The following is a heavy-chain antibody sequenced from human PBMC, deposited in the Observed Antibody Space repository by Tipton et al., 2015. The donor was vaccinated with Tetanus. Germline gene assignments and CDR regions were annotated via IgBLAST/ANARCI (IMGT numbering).Heavy chain of an antibody. J-gene: IGHJ4*02. CDR2: IYQTDST. CDR1: GGLITTGGYS. D-gene: IGHD5-12*01. Sequence: TLSLTCNVSGGLITTGGYSWGWIRQPPGQGLERLGYIYQTDSTYYNPSVRSRLTLSLQRSKNQVSLKLSSVTAADAAVYYCVRGRGLGAYSFGFEHWGQGALVTVSS. CDR3: VRGRGLGAYSFGFEH. V-gene: IGHV4-30-2*01.